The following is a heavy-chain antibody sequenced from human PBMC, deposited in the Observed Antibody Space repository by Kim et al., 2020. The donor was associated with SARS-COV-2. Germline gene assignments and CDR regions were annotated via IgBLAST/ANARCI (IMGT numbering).Heavy chain of an antibody. Sequence: GGSLRLSCAASGFTFSSYAMSWVRQAPGKGLEWVSAISGSGGSTYYADSVKGRFTISRDNSKNTLYLQMNSLRAEDTAVYYCAKDQGNYDYVWGSYRYNGWGQGTLVTVSS. V-gene: IGHV3-23*01. D-gene: IGHD3-16*02. CDR2: ISGSGGST. CDR1: GFTFSSYA. J-gene: IGHJ4*02. CDR3: AKDQGNYDYVWGSYRYNG.